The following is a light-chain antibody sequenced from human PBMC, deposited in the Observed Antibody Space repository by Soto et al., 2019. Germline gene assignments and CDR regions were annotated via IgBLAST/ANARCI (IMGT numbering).Light chain of an antibody. J-gene: IGLJ3*02. CDR3: CSYAGSWV. CDR2: EGS. CDR1: SSDVGSYNL. V-gene: IGLV2-23*01. Sequence: QSALTQPASVSGSPGQSITISCTGTSSDVGSYNLVSWYQQHPGKAPKLMIYEGSKRPSGVSNRFSGSKSGNTASLTISGLQAEDEADYYCCSYAGSWVFGVGTKLTVL.